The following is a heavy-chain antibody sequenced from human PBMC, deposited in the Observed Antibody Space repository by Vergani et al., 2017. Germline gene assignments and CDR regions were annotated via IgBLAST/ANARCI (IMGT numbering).Heavy chain of an antibody. CDR2: MNPNSGNT. V-gene: IGHV1-8*03. CDR3: AISLRYFDWLPCY. D-gene: IGHD3-9*01. CDR1: GYTFTSYD. Sequence: QVQLVQSGAEVKKPGSSVKVSCKASGYTFTSYDINWVRQATGQGLEWMGWMNPNSGNTGYAQKFQGRVTITRNTPINTAYMELSSLRSEDTAVYYCAISLRYFDWLPCYWSQGTLVTVSS. J-gene: IGHJ4*02.